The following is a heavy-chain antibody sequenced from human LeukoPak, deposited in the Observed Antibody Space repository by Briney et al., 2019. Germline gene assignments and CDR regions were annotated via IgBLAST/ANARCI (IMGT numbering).Heavy chain of an antibody. D-gene: IGHD6-25*01. J-gene: IGHJ6*02. Sequence: GGSLRLSCAASGFTFSSYSMNWVRQAPGKGLKWVSSISGSGGSTYYTDSVKGRFTISRVNSKNTLYLQMNSLRAEDTAVYYCAKDSAYYYGMDVWGQGTTVTVSS. CDR1: GFTFSSYS. CDR3: AKDSAYYYGMDV. V-gene: IGHV3-23*01. CDR2: ISGSGGST.